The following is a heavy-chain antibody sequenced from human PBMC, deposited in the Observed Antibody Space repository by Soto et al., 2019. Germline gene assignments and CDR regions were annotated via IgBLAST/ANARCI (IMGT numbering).Heavy chain of an antibody. J-gene: IGHJ3*02. Sequence: LGESLKISCKGSGYSFTSYWISWVRQMPGKGLEWMGRIDPSDSYTNYSPSFQGHVTISADKSISTAYLQWSSLKASDTAMYYCASLSVYYDGPGGAFDIWGQGTMVTVSS. CDR1: GYSFTSYW. CDR2: IDPSDSYT. V-gene: IGHV5-10-1*01. CDR3: ASLSVYYDGPGGAFDI. D-gene: IGHD3-22*01.